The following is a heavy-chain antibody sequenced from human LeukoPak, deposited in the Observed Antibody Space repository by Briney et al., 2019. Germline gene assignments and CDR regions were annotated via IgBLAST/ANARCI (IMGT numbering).Heavy chain of an antibody. J-gene: IGHJ6*03. CDR3: ARGATSESLVYMDV. Sequence: PSETLSLTCSVSGGSISTYYWSCIRQSPGKGLEWIGYIYYSGSTYYNPSLKSRVTISVDTSKNQFSLKLSSVTAADTAVYYCARGATSESLVYMDVWGKGTTVTVSS. V-gene: IGHV4-59*01. CDR1: GGSISTYY. D-gene: IGHD6-6*01. CDR2: IYYSGST.